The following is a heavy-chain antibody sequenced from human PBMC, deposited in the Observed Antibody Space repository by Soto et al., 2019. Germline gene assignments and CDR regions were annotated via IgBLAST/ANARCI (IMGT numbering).Heavy chain of an antibody. CDR2: IYYSGTT. V-gene: IGHV4-59*08. Sequence: SETLSLTCTVSGGSISDYYWSWIRQPPGKGLEWIGYIYYSGTTNYSPSLKSRVTISVDTSKNQFSLELSSVTAADSAIYYCARQSGGYYYYAMDVWGQGTTVTVSS. D-gene: IGHD1-26*01. J-gene: IGHJ6*02. CDR3: ARQSGGYYYYAMDV. CDR1: GGSISDYY.